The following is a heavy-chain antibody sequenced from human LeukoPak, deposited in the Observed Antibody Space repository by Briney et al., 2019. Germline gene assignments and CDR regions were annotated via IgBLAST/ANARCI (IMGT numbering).Heavy chain of an antibody. CDR1: GGSISSGGYY. CDR2: IYYSGST. V-gene: IGHV4-31*03. J-gene: IGHJ4*02. Sequence: SETLSLTCTVSGGSISSGGYYWSWIRQHPGKGLEWIGYIYYSGSTYYNPCLKSRVTISVDTSKNQFSLKLSSVTAADTAVYYCAGATEGYYFDYWGQGTLVTVSS. CDR3: AGATEGYYFDY.